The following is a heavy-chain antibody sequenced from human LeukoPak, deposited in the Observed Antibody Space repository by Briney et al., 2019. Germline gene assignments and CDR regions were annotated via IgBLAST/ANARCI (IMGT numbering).Heavy chain of an antibody. CDR3: AKEAGYSGYDYPDY. CDR2: ISGSAYST. D-gene: IGHD5-12*01. Sequence: GGSLRLSCAASGFPFSSYAMRWVRQAPGKGLEWVSGISGSAYSTYYADSVQGRFTIPRDNSKNTLYLQMNSLRAEDTAVYYCAKEAGYSGYDYPDYWGQGTLVTVSS. V-gene: IGHV3-23*01. CDR1: GFPFSSYA. J-gene: IGHJ4*02.